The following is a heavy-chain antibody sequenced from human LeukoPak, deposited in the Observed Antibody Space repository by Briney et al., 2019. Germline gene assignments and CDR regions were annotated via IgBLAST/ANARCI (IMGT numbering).Heavy chain of an antibody. J-gene: IGHJ6*03. V-gene: IGHV4-59*01. Sequence: SETLSLTCTVSGGSISSYYWSWIRQPPGKGLEWIGSIYHSGSTNYNPSLKSRVTISVDTSKNRFPLKLRSVTAADTAVYYCARDWGVTARPGYMDVWGKGTTVTVSS. CDR2: IYHSGST. D-gene: IGHD6-6*01. CDR3: ARDWGVTARPGYMDV. CDR1: GGSISSYY.